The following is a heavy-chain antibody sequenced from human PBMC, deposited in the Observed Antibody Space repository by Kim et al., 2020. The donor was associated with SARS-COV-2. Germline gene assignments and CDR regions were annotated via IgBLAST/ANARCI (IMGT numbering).Heavy chain of an antibody. CDR2: IITYNGKT. CDR3: ARFRGKWNYLENY. CDR1: GYTFTSYS. J-gene: IGHJ4*02. V-gene: IGHV1-18*01. D-gene: IGHD1-7*01. Sequence: ASVKVSCKASGYTFTSYSISWVRQAPGQGLEWMGWIITYNGKTNYAQKLQGRITMTTDTSTSTAYMELRSLRSDDTAVYYCARFRGKWNYLENYWGQGTLVTVPS.